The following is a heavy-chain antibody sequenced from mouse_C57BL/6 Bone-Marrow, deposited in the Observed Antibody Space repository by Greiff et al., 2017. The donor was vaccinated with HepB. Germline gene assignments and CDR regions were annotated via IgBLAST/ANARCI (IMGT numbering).Heavy chain of an antibody. D-gene: IGHD2-12*01. Sequence: EVKLQESGGGLVQPGGSLKLSCAASGFTFSDYYMYWVRQTPEKRLEWVAYISNGGGSTYYPDTVKGRFTISRDNAKNTLYLQMSRLKSEDTAMYYCARAAYYSFYAMDYWGQGTSVTVSS. J-gene: IGHJ4*01. CDR3: ARAAYYSFYAMDY. CDR1: GFTFSDYY. CDR2: ISNGGGST. V-gene: IGHV5-12*01.